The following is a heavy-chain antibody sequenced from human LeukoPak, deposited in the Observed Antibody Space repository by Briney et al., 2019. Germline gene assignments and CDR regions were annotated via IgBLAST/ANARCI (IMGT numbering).Heavy chain of an antibody. CDR3: AKASYSSLYYYYYMDV. CDR2: ISYDGSNK. D-gene: IGHD6-13*01. J-gene: IGHJ6*03. V-gene: IGHV3-30*18. Sequence: GGSLRLSCAPSGFTFSSYGMHWVRQAPGKGLEWVAVISYDGSNKYYADSVKGRFTISRDNSKNTLYLQMNSLRAEDTAVYYCAKASYSSLYYYYYMDVWGKGTTVTVSS. CDR1: GFTFSSYG.